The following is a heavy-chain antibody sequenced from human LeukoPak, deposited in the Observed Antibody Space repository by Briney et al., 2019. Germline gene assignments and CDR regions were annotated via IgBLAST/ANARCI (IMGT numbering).Heavy chain of an antibody. CDR3: ARAGIQLWTNYFDY. V-gene: IGHV3-23*01. J-gene: IGHJ4*02. CDR1: GFTLSSYA. D-gene: IGHD5-18*01. Sequence: GGSLRLSCAASGFTLSSYAMSWVRQAPGKGLEWVSAISGSGGNTYYADSVKGRFTISRDNSKNTLYLQMNSLRAEDTAVYYCARAGIQLWTNYFDYWGQGTLVTVSS. CDR2: ISGSGGNT.